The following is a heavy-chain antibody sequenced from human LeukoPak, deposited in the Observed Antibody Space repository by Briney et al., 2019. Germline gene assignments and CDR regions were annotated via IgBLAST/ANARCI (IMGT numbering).Heavy chain of an antibody. CDR3: AREYSYVSFYYFDY. CDR2: IYYSGST. V-gene: IGHV4-30-4*01. CDR1: GGSISSGDSY. D-gene: IGHD5-18*01. Sequence: SQTLSLTCTVSGGSISSGDSYWSWIRQPPGKGLEWIGYIYYSGSTYHNPSLKSRVTISVDTSKNQFSLKLSSVTAAVTAVYYCAREYSYVSFYYFDYWGQGTLVTVSP. J-gene: IGHJ4*02.